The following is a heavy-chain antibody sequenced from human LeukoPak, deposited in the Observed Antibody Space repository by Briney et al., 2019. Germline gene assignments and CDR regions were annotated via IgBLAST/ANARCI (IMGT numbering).Heavy chain of an antibody. J-gene: IGHJ4*02. V-gene: IGHV3-23*01. Sequence: QPGGSLRLSCAASGFTFSSYAMSWVRQAPGKGLEWVSAISGSGGSTYYADSVKGRFTISRDNSKNTLYLQMNSLRAEDTAVYYCAKPYYYDSSGYYYPTPYFDYWGQGTLVTVSS. CDR3: AKPYYYDSSGYYYPTPYFDY. CDR1: GFTFSSYA. D-gene: IGHD3-22*01. CDR2: ISGSGGST.